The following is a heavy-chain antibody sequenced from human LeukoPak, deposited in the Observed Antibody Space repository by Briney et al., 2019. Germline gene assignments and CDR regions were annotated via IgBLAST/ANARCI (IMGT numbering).Heavy chain of an antibody. CDR3: ARSIRGFSSGWYWFDP. CDR2: IHHSGST. CDR1: GGSLTNNYYF. J-gene: IGHJ5*02. D-gene: IGHD6-19*01. V-gene: IGHV4-39*02. Sequence: PSETLSLTCTVSGGSLTNNYYFCDWIRQPPGKGLEWIGSIHHSGSTHYDLSLKSRVNLSVDTSKNHFSLKLSSVTAADTAIYYCARSIRGFSSGWYWFDPWGQGTLVTVSS.